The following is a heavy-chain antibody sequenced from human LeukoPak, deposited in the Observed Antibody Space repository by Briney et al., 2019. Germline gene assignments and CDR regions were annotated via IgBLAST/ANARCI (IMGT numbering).Heavy chain of an antibody. Sequence: SETLSLTCTVSGGSISGYYWTWIRQPPGKGLEWIGYIYYSGSAYYNPSLKSRVAMSVDTSKNQFSLKLSSVTAADTAVYYCARERATFYYYYMDVWGKGTTVTVSS. J-gene: IGHJ6*03. CDR1: GGSISGYY. V-gene: IGHV4-59*01. CDR2: IYYSGSA. CDR3: ARERATFYYYYMDV.